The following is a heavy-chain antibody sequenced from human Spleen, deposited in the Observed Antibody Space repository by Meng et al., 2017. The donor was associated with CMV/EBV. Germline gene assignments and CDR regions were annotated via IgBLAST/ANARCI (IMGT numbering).Heavy chain of an antibody. CDR2: ISYDGSNK. CDR3: ARGGSAAQ. D-gene: IGHD2-2*01. CDR1: GFTVSSNY. J-gene: IGHJ4*02. V-gene: IGHV3-30*03. Sequence: GESLKISCAASGFTVSSNYMSWVRQAPGKGLEWVAVISYDGSNKYYADSVKGRFTISRDNSKNTLYLQMNSLRAEDTAVYYCARGGSAAQWGQGTLVTVSS.